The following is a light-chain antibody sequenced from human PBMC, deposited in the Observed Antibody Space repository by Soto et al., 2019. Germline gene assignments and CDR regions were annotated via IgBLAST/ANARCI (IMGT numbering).Light chain of an antibody. CDR2: DTS. CDR1: QSVSSSS. V-gene: IGKV3-20*01. Sequence: EIVLTQSPGTLSLSPGERATLSCRASQSVSSSSLAWYQQKPGQAPRLLIYDTSSRATGIPDRFSGSGSGTDFTHTISRLEPEDFAVYYCQQYVSSPLTFGGGTKVDIK. J-gene: IGKJ4*01. CDR3: QQYVSSPLT.